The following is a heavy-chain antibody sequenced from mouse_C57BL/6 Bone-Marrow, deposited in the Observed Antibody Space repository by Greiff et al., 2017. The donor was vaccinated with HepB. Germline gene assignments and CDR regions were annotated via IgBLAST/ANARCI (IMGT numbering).Heavy chain of an antibody. V-gene: IGHV1-4*01. CDR2: INPSSGYT. CDR3: AGRTTVALDY. J-gene: IGHJ2*01. Sequence: QVQLQQSGAELARPGASVKMSCKASGYTFTSYTMHWVKQRPGQGLEWIGYINPSSGYTKYNQKFKDKGTLTADKSSSTAYMQLSSLTSGDSAVYYRAGRTTVALDYWGKGTTLTVSS. CDR1: GYTFTSYT. D-gene: IGHD1-1*01.